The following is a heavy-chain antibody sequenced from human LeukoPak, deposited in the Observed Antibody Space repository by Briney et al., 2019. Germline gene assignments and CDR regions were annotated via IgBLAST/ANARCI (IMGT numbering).Heavy chain of an antibody. D-gene: IGHD4-17*01. CDR3: AKEQRENDYGDYVEESFDY. J-gene: IGHJ4*02. Sequence: GGSLRLSCAASGFTFSSYGMHWVRQAPGKGLEWVAVIWYDGSNKYYADSVKGRFTISRDNSKNTLYLQMNSLRAEDTAVYYCAKEQRENDYGDYVEESFDYWGQGTLVTVSS. CDR2: IWYDGSNK. CDR1: GFTFSSYG. V-gene: IGHV3-33*06.